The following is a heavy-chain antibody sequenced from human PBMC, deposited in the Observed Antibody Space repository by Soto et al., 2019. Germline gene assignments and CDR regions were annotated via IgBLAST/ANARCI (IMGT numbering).Heavy chain of an antibody. CDR1: GFAFRSYN. V-gene: IGHV3-21*01. Sequence: EVQLVESGGGLVKPGGSLTLSCAGSGFAFRSYNMNWGRQPPGKGLEWVASISSGSSNIYYADSVKGRFTISRDNAKDSLYLQMDSLRAEDSAVYYCASATVVAGTFDFWGQGTLLTVSS. J-gene: IGHJ4*02. D-gene: IGHD2-15*01. CDR3: ASATVVAGTFDF. CDR2: ISSGSSNI.